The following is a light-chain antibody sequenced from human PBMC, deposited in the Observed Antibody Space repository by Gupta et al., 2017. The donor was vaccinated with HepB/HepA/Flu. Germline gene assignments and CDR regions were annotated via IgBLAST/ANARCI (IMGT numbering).Light chain of an antibody. J-gene: IGLJ2*01. CDR1: SSNIGGGYS. CDR2: GNT. Sequence: QSVLTQPPSVSGAPGQRVTISCTGSSSNIGGGYSVHWYQQLPRTAPKLLIYGNTDRPSGVPDRFSASKSGTSASLAITGLQAEDEADYYCQSYDSELGAVVFGGGSKLTVL. V-gene: IGLV1-40*01. CDR3: QSYDSELGAVV.